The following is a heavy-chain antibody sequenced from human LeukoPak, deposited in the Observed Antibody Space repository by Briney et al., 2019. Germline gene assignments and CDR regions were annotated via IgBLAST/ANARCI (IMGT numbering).Heavy chain of an antibody. V-gene: IGHV3-48*03. D-gene: IGHD3-10*01. J-gene: IGHJ4*02. Sequence: GSLRLSCAASGFTFRSYEMNWVRQAPGKGLEWVSFISTGDSTISYADSVKGRFTISRDNAKNSLFLQMNSLRAEDTAVYYCARGNTYFDYWGQGTLVTVSS. CDR3: ARGNTYFDY. CDR2: ISTGDSTI. CDR1: GFTFRSYE.